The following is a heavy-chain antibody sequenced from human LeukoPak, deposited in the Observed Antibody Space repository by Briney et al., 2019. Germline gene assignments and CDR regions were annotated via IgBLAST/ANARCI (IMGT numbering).Heavy chain of an antibody. CDR2: INPNSGGT. CDR3: ARDSGSSGYYLPT. V-gene: IGHV1-2*02. Sequence: ASVKVSCKASGYTFTGYYMHWVRQAPGQGLESMGWINPNSGGTNYAQKFQGRVTMTRDTSISTAYMELSRLRSDDTAVYYCARDSGSSGYYLPTWGQGTLVTVSS. D-gene: IGHD3-22*01. J-gene: IGHJ5*02. CDR1: GYTFTGYY.